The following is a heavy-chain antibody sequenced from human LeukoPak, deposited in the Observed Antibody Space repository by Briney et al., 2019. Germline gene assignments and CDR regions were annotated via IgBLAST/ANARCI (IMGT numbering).Heavy chain of an antibody. CDR1: GFTFRNAW. J-gene: IGHJ4*02. CDR2: ISGSGGST. CDR3: AKGYGSGNYYGDY. V-gene: IGHV3-23*01. D-gene: IGHD3-10*01. Sequence: PGGSQRLSCAASGFTFRNAWMSWVRQAPGKGLEWVSSISGSGGSTYYADSVKGRFTISRDNSKNTLYLQMNSLRAEDTAVYYCAKGYGSGNYYGDYWGQGTLVTVSS.